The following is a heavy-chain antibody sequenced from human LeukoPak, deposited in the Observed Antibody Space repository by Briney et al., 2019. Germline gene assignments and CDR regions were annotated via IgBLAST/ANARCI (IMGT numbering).Heavy chain of an antibody. CDR2: LYYGGST. J-gene: IGHJ4*02. D-gene: IGHD5-18*01. Sequence: KPSETLSLTCTVSGGSISSYYWSWIRQPPGKGLEWIGYLYYGGSTNYNPSLKSRVTISVDTSKNQFSLKLSSVTAADTAVYYCAREGPRRGYSYGTFDYWGQGTLVTVSS. CDR3: AREGPRRGYSYGTFDY. CDR1: GGSISSYY. V-gene: IGHV4-59*01.